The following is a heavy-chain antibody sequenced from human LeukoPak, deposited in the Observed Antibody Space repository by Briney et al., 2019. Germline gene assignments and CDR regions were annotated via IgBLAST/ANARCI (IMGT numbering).Heavy chain of an antibody. Sequence: SETLSLTCTVSGGSISSYYWSWIRQPPGKGLEWIGYIYYSGSTNYNPSLKSRVTISVDTSKNQFSLKLSSVTAADTAVYYCARLSYYDSSGYYHFDYWGQGTLVTVSS. CDR1: GGSISSYY. CDR2: IYYSGST. CDR3: ARLSYYDSSGYYHFDY. J-gene: IGHJ4*02. D-gene: IGHD3-22*01. V-gene: IGHV4-59*01.